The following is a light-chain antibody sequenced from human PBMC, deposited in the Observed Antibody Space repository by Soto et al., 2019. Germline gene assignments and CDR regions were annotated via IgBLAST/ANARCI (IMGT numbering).Light chain of an antibody. V-gene: IGKV3-15*01. Sequence: EIVMTPSPATLSVSPWERVTICVRASQNIRSDLAWYQQKPGQAPRLLMYGASIRATGIPARFSGSGSGTDFTLTISSLQSEDLALYYCQQYITWTFGQGTKVDIK. CDR1: QNIRSD. CDR3: QQYITWT. J-gene: IGKJ1*01. CDR2: GAS.